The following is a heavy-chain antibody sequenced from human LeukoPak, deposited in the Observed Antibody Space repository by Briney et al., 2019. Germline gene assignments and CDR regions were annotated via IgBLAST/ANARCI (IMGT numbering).Heavy chain of an antibody. V-gene: IGHV3-33*01. CDR3: AGDLMNGIFDY. CDR2: IWYDGSNK. Sequence: GGSLRLSCAASGFTFSSYGMHWVRQAPGKGLEWVAVIWYDGSNKYYADSVKGRFTISRDNSKNTLYLQVNSLRAEDTTVYYCAGDLMNGIFDYWGQGTLVTVSS. D-gene: IGHD1-14*01. J-gene: IGHJ4*02. CDR1: GFTFSSYG.